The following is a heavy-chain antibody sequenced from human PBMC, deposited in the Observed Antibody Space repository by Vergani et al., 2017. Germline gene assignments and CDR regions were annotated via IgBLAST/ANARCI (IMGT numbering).Heavy chain of an antibody. J-gene: IGHJ4*02. CDR1: GDPISYWC. V-gene: IGHV4-4*09. CDR3: ARSRPYCTSGSCPAI. CDR2: IHTGGST. D-gene: IGHD2-15*01. Sequence: QVQMQESGPGLVKTSETLSLTCSASGDPISYWCWSWLRQPAGKGLEWIGHIHTGGSTDLNPSFKSRVSISVDTSKSQFSLKLNSVTVADTAVYYCARSRPYCTSGSCPAIWGQGTLVTVSS.